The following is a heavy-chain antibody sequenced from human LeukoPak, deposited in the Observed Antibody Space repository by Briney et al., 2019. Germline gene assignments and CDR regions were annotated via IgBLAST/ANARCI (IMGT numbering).Heavy chain of an antibody. J-gene: IGHJ6*03. CDR2: VYKSGST. Sequence: SETLSLTCTVSGGSISSSTYYWGWIRQPPGTEMEWIGNVYKSGSTYYKTSLKSRVTISVDTSKNQFSLKLRSVTAADTAVYYCARGGPNPIYDHYLDVWGKGTPVIVSS. V-gene: IGHV4-39*07. CDR1: GGSISSSTYY. CDR3: ARGGPNPIYDHYLDV.